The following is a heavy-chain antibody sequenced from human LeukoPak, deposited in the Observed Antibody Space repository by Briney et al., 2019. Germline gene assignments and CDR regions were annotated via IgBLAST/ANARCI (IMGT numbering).Heavy chain of an antibody. CDR2: IYYSGST. J-gene: IGHJ4*02. D-gene: IGHD6-19*01. Sequence: PSETLFLTCTVSGGSISSSSYYWGWIRQPPGKGLEWIGSIYYSGSTYYNPSLKSRVTISVDTSKNQFSLKLSSVTAADTAVYYCAREGYSSGLDYWGQGTLVTVSS. CDR3: AREGYSSGLDY. V-gene: IGHV4-39*07. CDR1: GGSISSSSYY.